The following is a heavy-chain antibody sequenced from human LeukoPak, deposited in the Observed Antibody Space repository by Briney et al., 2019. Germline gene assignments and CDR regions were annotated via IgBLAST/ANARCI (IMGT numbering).Heavy chain of an antibody. D-gene: IGHD5-18*01. Sequence: PSETLSLTCTVSGGSMSSSAYFWGWLRQPPGKRLEWIGMIYYSGSTYYNPSLKSRVAMSVDTSKDQFSLELTSVTAADTALYHCARFSRGFSHGTEYCDHWGQGTLVTVSS. CDR3: ARFSRGFSHGTEYCDH. J-gene: IGHJ4*02. CDR2: IYYSGST. V-gene: IGHV4-39*01. CDR1: GGSMSSSAYF.